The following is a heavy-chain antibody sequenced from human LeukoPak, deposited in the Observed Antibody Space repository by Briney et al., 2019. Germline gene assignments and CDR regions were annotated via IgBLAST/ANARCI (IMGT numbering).Heavy chain of an antibody. J-gene: IGHJ4*02. Sequence: PGGSLRLSCAASGFTFSSYEMNWVRQAPGKGLEWVSSISSSSSYIYYADSVKGRFTISRDNAKNSLYLQMNSLRAEDTAVYYCAGVRGVRHDYWGQGTLVTVSS. D-gene: IGHD3-10*01. CDR2: ISSSSSYI. CDR3: AGVRGVRHDY. V-gene: IGHV3-21*01. CDR1: GFTFSSYE.